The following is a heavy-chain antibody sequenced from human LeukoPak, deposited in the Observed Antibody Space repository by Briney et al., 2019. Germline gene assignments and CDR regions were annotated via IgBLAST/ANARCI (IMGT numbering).Heavy chain of an antibody. Sequence: GASVKVSCKVSGYTLTELSMHWVRQAPGKGLEWMGGFDPEDGETIYAQKFQGRVTMTEDTSTDTAYMELSSLRSEDTAVYYCATNYDGDYYMDVWGKGTTVTVSS. D-gene: IGHD4-11*01. CDR1: GYTLTELS. CDR3: ATNYDGDYYMDV. J-gene: IGHJ6*03. CDR2: FDPEDGET. V-gene: IGHV1-24*01.